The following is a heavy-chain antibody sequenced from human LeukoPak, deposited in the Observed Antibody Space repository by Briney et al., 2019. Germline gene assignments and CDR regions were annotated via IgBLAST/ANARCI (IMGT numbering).Heavy chain of an antibody. V-gene: IGHV1-2*02. CDR2: LNPNNGGT. CDR3: TRGASKWEPLSPFDY. J-gene: IGHJ4*02. Sequence: ASVKVSCKASGYTFTGYYIHWVRQAPGQGLEWMGWLNPNNGGTNYAQKFQGRVTMTRDTSITKAYMDLSRLTSDDTAVYFCTRGASKWEPLSPFDYWGQGTLVTVSS. D-gene: IGHD1-26*01. CDR1: GYTFTGYY.